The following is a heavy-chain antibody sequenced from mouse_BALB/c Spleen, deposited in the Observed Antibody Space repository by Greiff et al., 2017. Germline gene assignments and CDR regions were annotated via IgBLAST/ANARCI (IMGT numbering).Heavy chain of an antibody. J-gene: IGHJ2*01. Sequence: VQLMESGPGLVAPSQSLSITCTVTGFSLTCHGVSWVRQPPGKGLEWLGVIWAGGSTNYNSALMSRLSISKDNSKSQVFLKMNSLQTDDTAMYYCARGYYNGRVDYWGQGTTLTVSS. D-gene: IGHD1-1*01. V-gene: IGHV2-9*02. CDR2: IWAGGST. CDR3: ARGYYNGRVDY. CDR1: GFSLTCHG.